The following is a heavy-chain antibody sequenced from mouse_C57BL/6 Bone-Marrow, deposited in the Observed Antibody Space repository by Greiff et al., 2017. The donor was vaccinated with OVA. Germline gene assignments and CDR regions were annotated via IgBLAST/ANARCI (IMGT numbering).Heavy chain of an antibody. Sequence: VQLQQPGAELVKPGASVKMSCKASGYTFTSYWITWVKPRPGQGLEWIGDIYPGSGSTNYNEKFKSKATLPVDTSSSTAYMQPSSLTSEDSAVYYCAREELLLLFDYWGQGTTLTVSS. D-gene: IGHD1-1*01. J-gene: IGHJ2*01. CDR2: IYPGSGST. CDR1: GYTFTSYW. V-gene: IGHV1-55*01. CDR3: AREELLLLFDY.